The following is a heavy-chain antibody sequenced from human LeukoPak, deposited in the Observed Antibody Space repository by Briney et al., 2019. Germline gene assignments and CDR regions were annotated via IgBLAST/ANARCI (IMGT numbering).Heavy chain of an antibody. CDR2: INSDGSST. CDR1: GFTFSSYW. Sequence: GGSLRLSCAASGFTFSSYWMHWVRQAPGKGLVWVSRINSDGSSTSYADSVKGRFTISRDNAKNTLYLQMNSLRAEDAAVYYCARVEMGTRIHFNYYYYMDVWGKGTTVTISS. V-gene: IGHV3-74*01. CDR3: ARVEMGTRIHFNYYYYMDV. J-gene: IGHJ6*03. D-gene: IGHD5-24*01.